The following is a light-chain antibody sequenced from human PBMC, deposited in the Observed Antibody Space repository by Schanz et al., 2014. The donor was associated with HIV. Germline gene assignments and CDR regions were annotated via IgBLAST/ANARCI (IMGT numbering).Light chain of an antibody. J-gene: IGKJ4*01. CDR2: AAS. CDR3: QQYYTSPLT. Sequence: DIQMPQSPSSLSASVGDRVTITCRAGQSISNYLNWYQQKPGKAPKLLIYAASSLQSGVPSRFSGSGSGTDFTLTIRSLQPEDFATYYCQQYYTSPLTFGGGTKVEIK. V-gene: IGKV1-39*01. CDR1: QSISNY.